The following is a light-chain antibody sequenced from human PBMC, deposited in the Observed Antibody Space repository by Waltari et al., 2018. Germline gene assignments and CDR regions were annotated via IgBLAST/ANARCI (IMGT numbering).Light chain of an antibody. CDR2: RNN. CDR3: AVWDDSLSGRV. Sequence: QSVLTQPPSASGTPGQRVTISCSGSSSNIGSNYVYWYQQFPRTAPKLLIYRNNQRPSGVSARFSGSKSGTSASLAISGLRSDDEADYYCAVWDDSLSGRVFGGGTKLTVL. V-gene: IGLV1-47*01. CDR1: SSNIGSNY. J-gene: IGLJ3*02.